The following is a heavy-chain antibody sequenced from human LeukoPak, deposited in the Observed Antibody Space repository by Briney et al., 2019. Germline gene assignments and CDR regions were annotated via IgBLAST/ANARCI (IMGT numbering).Heavy chain of an antibody. CDR1: GYTFTGYY. D-gene: IGHD2-15*01. CDR3: ASGGVGLVVVAARSWFDP. Sequence: GASVKVSCKASGYTFTGYYMHWVRQAPGQGLEWMGGIIPIFGTANYAQKFQGRVTITADESTSTAYMELSSLRSEDTAVYYCASGGVGLVVVAARSWFDPWGQGTLVTVSS. CDR2: IIPIFGTA. J-gene: IGHJ5*02. V-gene: IGHV1-69*13.